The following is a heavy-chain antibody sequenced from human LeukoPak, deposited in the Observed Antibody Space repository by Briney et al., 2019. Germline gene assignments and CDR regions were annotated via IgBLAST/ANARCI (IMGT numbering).Heavy chain of an antibody. J-gene: IGHJ4*02. D-gene: IGHD5-18*01. CDR1: GYTFTSYG. V-gene: IGHV1-18*01. Sequence: ASVKVSCKASGYTFTSYGISWVRQAPGQGLEWMGWISAYNGNTNYAQKLQGRVTMTKDTSTSTAYMELRSPRSDDTAVYYCARHVDTAMVFDYWGQGTLVTVSS. CDR3: ARHVDTAMVFDY. CDR2: ISAYNGNT.